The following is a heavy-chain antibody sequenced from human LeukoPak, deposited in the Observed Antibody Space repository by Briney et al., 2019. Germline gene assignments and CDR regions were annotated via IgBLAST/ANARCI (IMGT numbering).Heavy chain of an antibody. J-gene: IGHJ5*02. D-gene: IGHD6-13*01. Sequence: SETLSLTCTVSGGSISSGGYYWSWIRQHRGKGLEWIEYIYYSGSTYNHPSLKSRVTISVDTSKTQFSLKLSSVTAADTAVYYCARDIGVAAAATGFDPWGQGTLVTVSS. CDR2: IYYSGST. CDR1: GGSISSGGYY. CDR3: ARDIGVAAAATGFDP. V-gene: IGHV4-31*03.